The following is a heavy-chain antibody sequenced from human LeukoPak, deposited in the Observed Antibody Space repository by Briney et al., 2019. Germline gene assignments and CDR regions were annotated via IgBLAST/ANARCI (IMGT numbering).Heavy chain of an antibody. CDR3: ARGGGNCSSTSCYESYGLDV. CDR1: GFTFSSYS. J-gene: IGHJ6*02. D-gene: IGHD2-2*01. V-gene: IGHV3-48*04. Sequence: GGSLRLSCAASGFTFSSYSMNWVRQAPGKGLEWVSYISRSSSTIYYADSVKGRFTISRDNAKNSLYLQMNSLRAEDTAVYYCARGGGNCSSTSCYESYGLDVWGQGTTVTVSS. CDR2: ISRSSSTI.